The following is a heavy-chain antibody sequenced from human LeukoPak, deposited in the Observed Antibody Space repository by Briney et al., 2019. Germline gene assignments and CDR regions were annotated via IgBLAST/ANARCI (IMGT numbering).Heavy chain of an antibody. CDR3: ARQKALLLWFGAPGWFDP. Sequence: SETLSLTCTVSGGSISSYYWSWIRQPAGKGLEWIGRIYTSGSTNYNPSLKSRVTISVDTSKNQFSLKLSSVTAADTAVYYCARQKALLLWFGAPGWFDPWGQGTLVTVSS. D-gene: IGHD3-10*01. J-gene: IGHJ5*02. CDR1: GGSISSYY. V-gene: IGHV4-4*07. CDR2: IYTSGST.